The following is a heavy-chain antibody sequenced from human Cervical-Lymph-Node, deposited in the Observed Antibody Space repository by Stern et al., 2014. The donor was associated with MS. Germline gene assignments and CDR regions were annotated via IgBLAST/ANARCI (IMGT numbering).Heavy chain of an antibody. Sequence: VQLVESGGGVVQPGRSLRLSCAASGFTFSSYGMHWVRQAPGKGLEWVAFIWYGGSNQSYADYVQGRFTISRDNSKNTLYLQMNSLRAEDTAVYYCARETRGASGRFDYWGQGTLVTVSS. CDR2: IWYGGSNQ. V-gene: IGHV3-33*01. CDR1: GFTFSSYG. D-gene: IGHD3-10*01. J-gene: IGHJ4*02. CDR3: ARETRGASGRFDY.